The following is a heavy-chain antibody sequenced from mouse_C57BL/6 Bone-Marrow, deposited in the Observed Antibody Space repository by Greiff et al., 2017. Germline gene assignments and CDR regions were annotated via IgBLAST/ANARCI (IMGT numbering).Heavy chain of an antibody. CDR3: TSNLYAMDY. V-gene: IGHV1-59*01. J-gene: IGHJ4*01. CDR2: IDPSDSYT. Sequence: QVQLKQPGAELVRPGTSVKLSCKASGYTFTSYWMHWVKQRPGQGLEWIGVIDPSDSYTNYNQKFKGKATLTVDTSSSTAYMQLSSLTSEDSAVYYCTSNLYAMDYWGQGTSVTVSS. CDR1: GYTFTSYW.